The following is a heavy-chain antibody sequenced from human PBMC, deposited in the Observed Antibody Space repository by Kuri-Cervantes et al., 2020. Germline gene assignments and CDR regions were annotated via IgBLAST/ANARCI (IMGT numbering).Heavy chain of an antibody. Sequence: GESLRLSCAASGFTFSSYWMHWVRQAPGKGLVWVSRINSDGSSTSYADSVKGRFTISRDNSKNSLYLQMNSLRVEDTAMYYCARPGVAGFNDYWGQGTLVTVSS. CDR2: INSDGSST. CDR3: ARPGVAGFNDY. J-gene: IGHJ4*02. CDR1: GFTFSSYW. V-gene: IGHV3-74*01. D-gene: IGHD6-19*01.